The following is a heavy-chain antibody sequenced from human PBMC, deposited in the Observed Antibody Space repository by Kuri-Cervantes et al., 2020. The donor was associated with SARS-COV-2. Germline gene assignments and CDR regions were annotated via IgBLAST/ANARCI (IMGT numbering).Heavy chain of an antibody. CDR2: IIPIFGTA. D-gene: IGHD7-27*01. Sequence: SVKVSCKASGGTFSSYAISWVRQAPGQGLEWMGGIIPIFGTANYAQKFQGRVTTTTDESTSTAYMELSSLRSEDTAVYYCARDRGQLGIGVYYYYMDVWGKGTTVTVSS. J-gene: IGHJ6*03. V-gene: IGHV1-69*05. CDR3: ARDRGQLGIGVYYYYMDV. CDR1: GGTFSSYA.